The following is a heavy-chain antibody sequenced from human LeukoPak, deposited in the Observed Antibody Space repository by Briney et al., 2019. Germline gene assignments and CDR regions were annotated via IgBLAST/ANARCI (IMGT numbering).Heavy chain of an antibody. Sequence: ASVTVSCKASGYTFSCYYIHWVRQAPGQGLEWVGWINPNSGGTNYAQKFQGRVTMTRDTSISTAYMELSRLISDDTAVYYCARGLTLYTGSYYPQDVWGKGSTVTVSS. CDR3: ARGLTLYTGSYYPQDV. D-gene: IGHD1-26*01. CDR2: INPNSGGT. J-gene: IGHJ6*04. V-gene: IGHV1-2*02. CDR1: GYTFSCYY.